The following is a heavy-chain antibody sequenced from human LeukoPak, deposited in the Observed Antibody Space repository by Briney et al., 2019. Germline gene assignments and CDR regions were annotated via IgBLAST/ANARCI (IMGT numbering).Heavy chain of an antibody. V-gene: IGHV3-33*01. CDR1: GFTFSSYG. Sequence: GGSLRLSCAASGFTFSSYGMHWVRQAPGKGLEWVAVIWYDGSNKYYADSVKGRFTISRDNSKNTLYLQMNSLRAEDTAVYYCARDRNMASQGGNWFDPWGQGTLVTVSS. D-gene: IGHD2/OR15-2a*01. CDR3: ARDRNMASQGGNWFDP. CDR2: IWYDGSNK. J-gene: IGHJ5*02.